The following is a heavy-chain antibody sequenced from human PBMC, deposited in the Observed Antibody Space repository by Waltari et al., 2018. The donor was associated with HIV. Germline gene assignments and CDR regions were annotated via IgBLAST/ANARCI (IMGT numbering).Heavy chain of an antibody. Sequence: QVQLVQSGAEVKKPGASVKVSCKAYGYTFTAYYMHWVRQAPGQGLEWMGWIKPNSVGTNYAHKFQGRGTMTRDTSSSTAYMELSRLRSDDTAVYYCARERGYSYGEGPRDYYYGMDVWGQGP. CDR1: GYTFTAYY. D-gene: IGHD5-18*01. J-gene: IGHJ6*02. CDR2: IKPNSVGT. V-gene: IGHV1-2*07. CDR3: ARERGYSYGEGPRDYYYGMDV.